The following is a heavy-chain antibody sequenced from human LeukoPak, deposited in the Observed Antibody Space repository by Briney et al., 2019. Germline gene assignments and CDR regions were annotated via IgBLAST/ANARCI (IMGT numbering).Heavy chain of an antibody. Sequence: RASVKVSCRGSGYIFTAHDINWVRQAPGRGLEWMGWMNPHSGNAGYAQKFQGRVTMTRDASTTTAFMELNNLTSGDTAMYYCVRLDCVNPNCHFPHWGQGTLVTVSS. D-gene: IGHD3-9*01. CDR2: MNPHSGNA. J-gene: IGHJ1*01. CDR3: VRLDCVNPNCHFPH. CDR1: GYIFTAHD. V-gene: IGHV1-8*01.